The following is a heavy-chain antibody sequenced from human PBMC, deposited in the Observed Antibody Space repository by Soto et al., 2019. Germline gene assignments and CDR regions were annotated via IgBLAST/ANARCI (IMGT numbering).Heavy chain of an antibody. J-gene: IGHJ6*02. CDR3: ARDCLLSYSTSSPGVSGMDL. V-gene: IGHV4-30-4*01. D-gene: IGHD6-6*01. Sequence: RSLTCTVSGGSISSGDYYWSWIRQPPGKGLEWIGDIYYSGSTYYNPSLKSRGTISVDTTKNQFSLKLSSVTAADTAVYYCARDCLLSYSTSSPGVSGMDLWGQGTTATVSS. CDR1: GGSISSGDYY. CDR2: IYYSGST.